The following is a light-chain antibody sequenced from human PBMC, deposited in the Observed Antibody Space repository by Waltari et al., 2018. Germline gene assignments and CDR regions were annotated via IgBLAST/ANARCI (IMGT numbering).Light chain of an antibody. CDR3: QQSYRTPLT. CDR1: QSINSY. Sequence: DIQMTQSPSSLSASIGDRVTITCRASQSINSYLNWYQQKPGKAPKVLIFAASSLQSGVPSRFSGSGSGTDFTLTISSLQPEDFATYSCQQSYRTPLTFGGWTKVEI. V-gene: IGKV1-39*01. CDR2: AAS. J-gene: IGKJ4*01.